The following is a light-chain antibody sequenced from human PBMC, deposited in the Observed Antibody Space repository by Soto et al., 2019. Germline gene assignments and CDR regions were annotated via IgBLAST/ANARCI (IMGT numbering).Light chain of an antibody. Sequence: DIQMTQSPSTLSSSVGYIVTITCRSSQNINTWLAWYQQKPGKAPNLLIYKASTLESGVPSRFNGSGYGTEFTLTISSLQPADFATYYCQQYNSYWTFGPGTKVDIK. J-gene: IGKJ1*01. CDR2: KAS. CDR1: QNINTW. CDR3: QQYNSYWT. V-gene: IGKV1-5*03.